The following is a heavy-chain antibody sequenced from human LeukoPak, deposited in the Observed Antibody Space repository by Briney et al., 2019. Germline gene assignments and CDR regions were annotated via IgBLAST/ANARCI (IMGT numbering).Heavy chain of an antibody. D-gene: IGHD2-2*02. CDR3: AAGPFLPAAISQFDY. CDR2: IVVGSGNT. Sequence: SVKVSCKASGFTFTSSAVQWVRQARGQRLEWIGWIVVGSGNTNYAQKFQERVTITRDMSTSTAYMELSSLRSEDTAVYYCAAGPFLPAAISQFDYWGQGTLVTVSS. CDR1: GFTFTSSA. V-gene: IGHV1-58*01. J-gene: IGHJ4*02.